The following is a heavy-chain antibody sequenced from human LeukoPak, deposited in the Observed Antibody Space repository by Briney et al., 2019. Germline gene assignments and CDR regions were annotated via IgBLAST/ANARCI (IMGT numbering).Heavy chain of an antibody. V-gene: IGHV4-59*13. CDR3: ARVRGWRFDY. CDR2: IYYSGST. J-gene: IGHJ4*02. Sequence: SETLSLTCTVSGGSISSYYWSLIRQPPGKGLEWIGYIYYSGSTNYNPSLKSRVTISVDTSKNQFSLKLSSVTAADTAVYYCARVRGWRFDYWGQGTLVTVSS. CDR1: GGSISSYY. D-gene: IGHD2-15*01.